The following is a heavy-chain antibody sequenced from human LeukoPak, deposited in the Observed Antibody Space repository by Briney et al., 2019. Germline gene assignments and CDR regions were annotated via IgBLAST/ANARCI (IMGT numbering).Heavy chain of an antibody. Sequence: PSETLSLTCAVYGGSFSGYYWSWIRQPPGKGLEWIGEINHSGSTNYNPSLKSRVTISVDTSKNQFSLKLSSVTAADAAVYYCAREKGGGPHITPLDYWGQGTLVTVSS. D-gene: IGHD2-15*01. CDR3: AREKGGGPHITPLDY. CDR2: INHSGST. V-gene: IGHV4-34*01. CDR1: GGSFSGYY. J-gene: IGHJ4*02.